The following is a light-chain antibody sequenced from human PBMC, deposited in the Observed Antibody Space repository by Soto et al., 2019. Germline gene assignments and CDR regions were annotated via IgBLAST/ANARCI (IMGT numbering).Light chain of an antibody. CDR3: QQRTNWPLFT. Sequence: EIVLTQFLATLSLSQGERATLSCRASQSVSSYLAWHQQKPGQAPRLLIYDTSNRAAGVPARFSGSGSGTDFTLTISSLEPEDFAVYYCQQRTNWPLFTFGPGTKVDIK. CDR1: QSVSSY. V-gene: IGKV3-11*01. CDR2: DTS. J-gene: IGKJ3*01.